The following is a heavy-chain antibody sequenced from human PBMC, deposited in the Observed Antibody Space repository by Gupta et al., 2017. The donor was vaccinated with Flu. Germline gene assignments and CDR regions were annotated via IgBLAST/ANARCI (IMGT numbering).Heavy chain of an antibody. J-gene: IGHJ5*02. V-gene: IGHV3-21*01. CDR3: ARDATIYYKNYGRSGNVEHYNWFDL. CDR2: ISSGSGYI. Sequence: PGKGLEWVSSISSGSGYIDYGDSVKGRFTIFRDNAKNSVYLQMYSLRAEDTAVYHCARDATIYYKNYGRSGNVEHYNWFDLWGQGTLVTVSS. D-gene: IGHD2-8*01.